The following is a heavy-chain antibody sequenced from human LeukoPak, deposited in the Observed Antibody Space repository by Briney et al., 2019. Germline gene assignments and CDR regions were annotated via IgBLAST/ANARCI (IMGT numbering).Heavy chain of an antibody. Sequence: GESLKISCKGSGYSFTTYWIGWVRQMPGKDLEWLAIINPGDSDTRYSPSFQDQVTISADKSISTAYLQWSSLKASDSAMYYCVRPAASGWYDSWGQGTPVSV. CDR3: VRPAASGWYDS. V-gene: IGHV5-51*01. J-gene: IGHJ5*01. CDR1: GYSFTTYW. D-gene: IGHD1-26*01. CDR2: INPGDSDT.